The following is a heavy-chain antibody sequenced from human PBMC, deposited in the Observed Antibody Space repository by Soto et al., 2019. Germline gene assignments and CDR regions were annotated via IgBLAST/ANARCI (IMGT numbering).Heavy chain of an antibody. Sequence: ASVKVSCKASGYSFSFYGINWVRQAPGQGLEWMGWISAYNGNTNYAQKLQGRVTMTTDTSTSTAYMELRSLRSDDTAVYYCAREPGTLDYDFWSGNNYYYYGMDVWG. V-gene: IGHV1-18*01. CDR3: AREPGTLDYDFWSGNNYYYYGMDV. CDR1: GYSFSFYG. D-gene: IGHD3-3*01. J-gene: IGHJ6*02. CDR2: ISAYNGNT.